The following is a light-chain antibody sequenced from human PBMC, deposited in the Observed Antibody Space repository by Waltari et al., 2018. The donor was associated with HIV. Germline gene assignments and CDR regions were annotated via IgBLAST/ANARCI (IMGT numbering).Light chain of an antibody. Sequence: QSVLTQPPSVSGAPGQGVTISCTGSSSNIGAGYDVHWYRHLPGTAPKLLIHENNKRPSGVPDRFSGSRSGTSASLAISGLQAEDEADYYCQSYDSTLSGPRVFGTGTKVTVL. CDR1: SSNIGAGYD. CDR2: ENN. J-gene: IGLJ1*01. CDR3: QSYDSTLSGPRV. V-gene: IGLV1-40*01.